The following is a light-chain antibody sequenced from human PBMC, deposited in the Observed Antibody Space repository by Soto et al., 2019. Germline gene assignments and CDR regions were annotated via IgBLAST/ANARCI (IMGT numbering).Light chain of an antibody. CDR2: GAS. J-gene: IGKJ2*01. V-gene: IGKV1-5*01. CDR1: QSINNW. CDR3: HQYNTYSPYT. Sequence: DIQMTQSPSTLSASVGDRVTITCRASQSINNWLAWYQQKPGKAPKVVIYGASNLESGVPSRFSGSGSGTEFTLTISGLQPDDFATYYCHQYNTYSPYTCGQGTELEI.